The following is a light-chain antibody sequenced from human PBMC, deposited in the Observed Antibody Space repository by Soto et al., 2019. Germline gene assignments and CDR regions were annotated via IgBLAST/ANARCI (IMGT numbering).Light chain of an antibody. Sequence: EILLPHSPASLCFSAGERATLSCRASQSVRRHLGWYQQKPGQPPRLLIYDASNRATGIPARFSGSGSGTDFTLTTSRLEPEDLAVYYGQYYDKLGKALTSGQGTKLDIK. J-gene: IGKJ5*01. CDR2: DAS. CDR3: QYYDKLGKALT. V-gene: IGKV3-11*01. CDR1: QSVRRH.